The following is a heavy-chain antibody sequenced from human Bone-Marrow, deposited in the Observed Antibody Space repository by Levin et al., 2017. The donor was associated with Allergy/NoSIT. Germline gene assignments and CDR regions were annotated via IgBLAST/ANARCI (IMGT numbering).Heavy chain of an antibody. CDR3: ASVAAADLDY. D-gene: IGHD6-13*01. CDR2: IYYSGST. Sequence: SQTLSLTCTVSGGSISSSSYYWGWIRQPPGKGLEWIGSIYYSGSTYYNPSLKSRVTISVDTSKNQFSLKLSSVTAADTAVYYCASVAAADLDYWGQGTLVTVSS. V-gene: IGHV4-39*07. CDR1: GGSISSSSYY. J-gene: IGHJ4*02.